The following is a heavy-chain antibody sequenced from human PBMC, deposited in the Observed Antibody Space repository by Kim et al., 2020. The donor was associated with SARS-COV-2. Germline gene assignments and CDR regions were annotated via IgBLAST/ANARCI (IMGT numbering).Heavy chain of an antibody. CDR2: INPNSGGT. J-gene: IGHJ5*02. V-gene: IGHV1-2*06. Sequence: ASVKVSCKASGYTFTGYYMHWVRQAPGQGLEWMGRINPNSGGTNYAQKFQGRVTMTRDTSISTAYMELSRLRSDDTAVYYCARGVGITGTIWFDPWGQGTMVTVSS. CDR1: GYTFTGYY. D-gene: IGHD1-7*01. CDR3: ARGVGITGTIWFDP.